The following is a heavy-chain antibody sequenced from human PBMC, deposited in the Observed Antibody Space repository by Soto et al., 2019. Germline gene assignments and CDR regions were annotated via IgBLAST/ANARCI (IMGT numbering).Heavy chain of an antibody. CDR2: ISAYNGNT. D-gene: IGHD6-13*01. Sequence: ASVKLSCTASGYTFTSYGISWVRQAPGQGLEWMGWISAYNGNTNYAQKLQVSVTMTTDTSTSTAYMELRSLRSDDTAVYYCARVEQPGRYYYYGMDVWGPGTTVTVSS. CDR1: GYTFTSYG. CDR3: ARVEQPGRYYYYGMDV. V-gene: IGHV1-18*01. J-gene: IGHJ6*02.